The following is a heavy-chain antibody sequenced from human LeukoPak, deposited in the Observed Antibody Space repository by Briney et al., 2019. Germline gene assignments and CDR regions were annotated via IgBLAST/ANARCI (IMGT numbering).Heavy chain of an antibody. V-gene: IGHV4-59*01. CDR3: ARGWRGDHFDY. CDR2: FYHSGT. J-gene: IGHJ4*02. CDR1: GDSMSTSY. Sequence: PSETLSLTCTVSGDSMSTSYWSWIRQPLGKGLEWIGYFYHSGTDYNPSLKSRVTISGDMSSNQFSLKLSSVTAADTAIYYRARGWRGDHFDYWGQGTLVSVSS. D-gene: IGHD3-16*01.